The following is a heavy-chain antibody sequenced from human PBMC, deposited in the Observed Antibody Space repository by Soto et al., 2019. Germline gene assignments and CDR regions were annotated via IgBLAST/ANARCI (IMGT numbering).Heavy chain of an antibody. J-gene: IGHJ5*02. V-gene: IGHV1-3*01. CDR1: GYTFSSYA. Sequence: QVQLVQSGAEVKKPGASVKVSCKASGYTFSSYALHWVRQAPGQRLEWMGWINAANGNVKYSQKFQGRVTITRDTSASTAYMELSSLRSEDTAVYYGARAVGLFDLWGQGTLVTVSS. D-gene: IGHD6-19*01. CDR3: ARAVGLFDL. CDR2: INAANGNV.